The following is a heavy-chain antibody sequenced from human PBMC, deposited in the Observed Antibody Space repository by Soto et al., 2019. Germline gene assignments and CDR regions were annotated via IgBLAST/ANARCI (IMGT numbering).Heavy chain of an antibody. V-gene: IGHV4-34*01. CDR1: GGSFSGYY. CDR3: ARWGRVGTVFYFDY. Sequence: SETLSLTCAVYGGSFSGYYWSWIRQPPGKGLEWIGEINHSGSTNYNPSLKSRVTISVDTSKNQFSLKLSSVTAADTAVYYCARWGRVGTVFYFDYWGQGTLVTVSS. CDR2: INHSGST. J-gene: IGHJ4*02. D-gene: IGHD1-26*01.